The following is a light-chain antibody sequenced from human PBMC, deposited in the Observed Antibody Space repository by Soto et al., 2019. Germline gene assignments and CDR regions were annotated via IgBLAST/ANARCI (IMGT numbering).Light chain of an antibody. CDR1: SSDVGAYKY. J-gene: IGLJ3*02. V-gene: IGLV2-8*01. CDR3: TSYVGNDIWV. CDR2: EFT. Sequence: QSALTQPPSASGSPGQSVTISCTGTSSDVGAYKYVSWYQQYPGKAPKLMMYEFTKRPSGVPDRFSGSKSGNTASLTVSGLQAEDEADYYCTSYVGNDIWVFGGGTKLTVL.